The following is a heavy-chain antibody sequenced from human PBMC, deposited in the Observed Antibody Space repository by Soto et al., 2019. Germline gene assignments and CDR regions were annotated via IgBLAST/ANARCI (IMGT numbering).Heavy chain of an antibody. CDR1: EFTFSSYY. J-gene: IGHJ6*02. Sequence: QVQLVESGGGLVKPGGSLRLSCAASEFTFSSYYMSWIRQAPGKGLECVSYISSDSSYINYADSVKGRFTISRDNAKNSLYLQMNSLRAEDTAVYYCAGSYCTGGSCCCGMDVWGQGTTVAVSS. D-gene: IGHD2-15*01. CDR2: ISSDSSYI. V-gene: IGHV3-11*06. CDR3: AGSYCTGGSCCCGMDV.